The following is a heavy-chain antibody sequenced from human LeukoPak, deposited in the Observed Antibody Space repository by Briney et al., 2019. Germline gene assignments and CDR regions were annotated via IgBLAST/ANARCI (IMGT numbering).Heavy chain of an antibody. CDR3: ARGRYGPRLGN. D-gene: IGHD5-18*01. V-gene: IGHV4-34*01. Sequence: PSETLSLTCAVYGASFSDSYWSWIRQSPEKGLEWIGEINNSGSTSYNPSLNSRVIMSVDRSKNQFSLRLTSVTAADTAVYYCARGRYGPRLGNWGHGSLVTVSS. CDR1: GASFSDSY. CDR2: INNSGST. J-gene: IGHJ4*01.